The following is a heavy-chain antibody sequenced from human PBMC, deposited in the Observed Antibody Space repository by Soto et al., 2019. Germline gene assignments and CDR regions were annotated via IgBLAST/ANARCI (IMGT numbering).Heavy chain of an antibody. CDR1: GYTFTNYQ. CDR2: INPSGGRM. J-gene: IGHJ6*02. D-gene: IGHD1-1*01. CDR3: ARDGPPTTTGVGPSYPMDV. Sequence: QMQLVQSGAEVKPPGASVKVSCKASGYTFTNYQIHWVRQAPGQGLEWMGIINPSGGRMTYAQTVQCRVLMGMDASTSPLYSEVKSMRSEDTALYYCARDGPPTTTGVGPSYPMDVWGQGSTVSVS. V-gene: IGHV1-46*01.